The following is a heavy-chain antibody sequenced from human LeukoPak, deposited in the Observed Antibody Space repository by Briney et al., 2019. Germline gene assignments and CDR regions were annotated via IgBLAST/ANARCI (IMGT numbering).Heavy chain of an antibody. CDR3: AKEGSYYPYLDY. D-gene: IGHD1-26*01. CDR1: GFTFSSYG. J-gene: IGHJ4*02. V-gene: IGHV3-30*02. Sequence: GGSLRLSCAASGFTFSSYGMHWVRQAPGKGLEWVAFIRYDGSNKYYADSVKGRFTISRDNSKNTLYLQMNSLRAEDTAVYYCAKEGSYYPYLDYWGQGTLVTVSS. CDR2: IRYDGSNK.